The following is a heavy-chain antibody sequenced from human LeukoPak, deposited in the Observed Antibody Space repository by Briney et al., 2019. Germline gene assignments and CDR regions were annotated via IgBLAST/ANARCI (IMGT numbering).Heavy chain of an antibody. V-gene: IGHV1-46*01. CDR3: ARLVGARRHYMDV. CDR2: INPSGGIT. D-gene: IGHD1-26*01. J-gene: IGHJ6*03. Sequence: ASVKVSCKASGYTFTSYYMHWVRQAPGQGLEWMGIINPSGGITTYAQKFQGRVTMTRDMSTSTVYMELRSLRSDDTAVYYCARLVGARRHYMDVWGKGTTVTVSS. CDR1: GYTFTSYY.